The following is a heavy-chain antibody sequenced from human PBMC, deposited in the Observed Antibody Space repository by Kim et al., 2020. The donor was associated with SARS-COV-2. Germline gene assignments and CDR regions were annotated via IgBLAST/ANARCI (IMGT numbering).Heavy chain of an antibody. CDR2: ISVYNGNT. CDR1: GYTFTSYG. CDR3: AGGDISGWYYFDY. Sequence: ASVKVSCKASGYTFTSYGMSWVRQAPGQELEWMGWISVYNGNTNYAQKLQGRVTMTTDTSTSTAYMELRSLRSDDTAVYYCAGGDISGWYYFDYWGQGTLVTVSS. V-gene: IGHV1-18*04. J-gene: IGHJ4*02. D-gene: IGHD6-19*01.